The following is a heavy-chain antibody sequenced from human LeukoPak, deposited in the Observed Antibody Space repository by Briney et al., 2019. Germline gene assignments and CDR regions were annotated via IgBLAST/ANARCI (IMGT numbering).Heavy chain of an antibody. CDR2: ISYDGSNK. J-gene: IGHJ4*02. CDR1: GFTISSYG. Sequence: GGSLRLSCAASGFTISSYGMHWVRQAPGKGLEWVAVISYDGSNKYYADSVKGRFTISRDNAKNTVYLQMNNLRAEDTALYYCGRHAYGGSPPLSWGQGALVTVSS. CDR3: GRHAYGGSPPLS. D-gene: IGHD3-10*01. V-gene: IGHV3-30*03.